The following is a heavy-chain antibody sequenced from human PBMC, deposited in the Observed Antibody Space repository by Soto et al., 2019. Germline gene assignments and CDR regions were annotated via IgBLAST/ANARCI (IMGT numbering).Heavy chain of an antibody. CDR1: GFIFDNSG. D-gene: IGHD2-21*01. V-gene: IGHV3-9*01. CDR3: VKAGVRDLIVEVPVYFDN. CDR2: ISWNGVNI. J-gene: IGHJ4*02. Sequence: EVQLVESGGGLVQPGRSLRLSCAASGFIFDNSGMHWVRQAPGKGLEWVSGISWNGVNIGYADSVRGRFSISRDNAKDSLFLQMDSLRPDDTAFYYCVKAGVRDLIVEVPVYFDNWGQGTLVTVSS.